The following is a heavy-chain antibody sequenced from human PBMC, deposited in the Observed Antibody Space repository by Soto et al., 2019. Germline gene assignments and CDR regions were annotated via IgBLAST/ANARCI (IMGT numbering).Heavy chain of an antibody. Sequence: GLEWIGYISYSGSIKYNPSLESRVTISLDTSKFQFSLKLSSVTAADTAVYYCARDGRNYYDSSGWFDPWGQGTLVTVSS. CDR3: ARDGRNYYDSSGWFDP. V-gene: IGHV4-59*01. D-gene: IGHD3-22*01. CDR2: ISYSGSI. J-gene: IGHJ5*02.